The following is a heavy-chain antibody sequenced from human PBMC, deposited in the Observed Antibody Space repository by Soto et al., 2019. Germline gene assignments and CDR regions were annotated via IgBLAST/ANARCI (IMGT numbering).Heavy chain of an antibody. CDR3: ARDSSSDGSHWFDP. CDR2: IYYSGST. V-gene: IGHV4-30-4*01. J-gene: IGHJ5*02. CDR1: CCSISSGDFY. D-gene: IGHD6-6*01. Sequence: SSGTLSLTCTFSCCSISSGDFYWSLIPPPPGKGLEWIGYIYYSGSTYYNPSLKSRVTISVDTSKNQFSLKLSSVTAADTAVYYCARDSSSDGSHWFDPWGQGTLVTVSS.